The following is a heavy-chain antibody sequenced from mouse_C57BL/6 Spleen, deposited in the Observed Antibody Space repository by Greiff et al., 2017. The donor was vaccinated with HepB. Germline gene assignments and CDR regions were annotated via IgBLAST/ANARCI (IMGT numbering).Heavy chain of an antibody. CDR3: ARGTTVVAMDY. D-gene: IGHD1-1*01. J-gene: IGHJ4*01. V-gene: IGHV1-80*01. CDR2: IYPGDGET. Sequence: VQLQQSGAELVKPGASVKISCKASGYAFSSYWMNWVKQRPGKGLEWIGQIYPGDGETNYNGKFKGKATLTADKSSSTAYMQLSSLTSEDSAVYFCARGTTVVAMDYWGQGTSVTVSS. CDR1: GYAFSSYW.